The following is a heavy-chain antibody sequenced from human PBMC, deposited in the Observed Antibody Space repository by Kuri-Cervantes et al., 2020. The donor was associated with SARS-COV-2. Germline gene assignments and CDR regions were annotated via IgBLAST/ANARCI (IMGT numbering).Heavy chain of an antibody. Sequence: GESLKISCAASGFTFSSYWVSWVRQAPGKGLEWVANIKQDGSEKYYVDSVKGRFTISRDNAKNSLYLQMNSLRAEDTAVYYCARDQHYYDSSGYYPYYFDYWGQGTLVTVSS. D-gene: IGHD3-22*01. CDR2: IKQDGSEK. J-gene: IGHJ4*02. CDR1: GFTFSSYW. V-gene: IGHV3-7*01. CDR3: ARDQHYYDSSGYYPYYFDY.